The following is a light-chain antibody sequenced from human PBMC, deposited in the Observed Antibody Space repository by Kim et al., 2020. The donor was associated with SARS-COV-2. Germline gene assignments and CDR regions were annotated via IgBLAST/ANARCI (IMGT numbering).Light chain of an antibody. CDR1: NIGSKN. J-gene: IGLJ1*01. CDR3: QVWDSSTAHYV. CDR2: GDS. Sequence: SHELTQPLSVSVALGQTARITCGGNNIGSKNVHWYQQKPGQAPVLVIYGDSNRPSGIPERFSGSNSGNTATLTISRAQAGDEADYYCQVWDSSTAHYVFGTGTKVTVL. V-gene: IGLV3-9*01.